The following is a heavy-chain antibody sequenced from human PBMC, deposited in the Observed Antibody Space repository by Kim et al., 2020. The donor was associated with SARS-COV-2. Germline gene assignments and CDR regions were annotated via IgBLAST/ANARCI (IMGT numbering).Heavy chain of an antibody. CDR1: GYTFTSYG. CDR2: VSVYNGNA. Sequence: ASVKVSCKASGYTFTSYGISWVRQAPGQGLEWMGWVSVYNGNANYAQRFQGRVTMTTDTSTSTAYMELRSLRSDDTAVYYCARGGNWKYDEFFQHWGQGTLVTVSS. CDR3: ARGGNWKYDEFFQH. V-gene: IGHV1-18*01. D-gene: IGHD1-7*01. J-gene: IGHJ1*01.